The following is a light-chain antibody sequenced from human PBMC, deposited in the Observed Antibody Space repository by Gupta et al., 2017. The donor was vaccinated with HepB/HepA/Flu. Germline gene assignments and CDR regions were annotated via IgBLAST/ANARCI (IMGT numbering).Light chain of an antibody. CDR3: QQSNNWPLT. J-gene: IGKJ4*01. CDR2: GAS. V-gene: IGKV3-15*01. CDR1: QSVAIN. Sequence: ELVMTQSPATLSVSPGERATLSCRASQSVAINLAWYQQKPGQAPRLLISGASTRATGMPGRFSGSGSGTEFTLTISSLQSEDFAVYYCQQSNNWPLTFGGGTKVEIK.